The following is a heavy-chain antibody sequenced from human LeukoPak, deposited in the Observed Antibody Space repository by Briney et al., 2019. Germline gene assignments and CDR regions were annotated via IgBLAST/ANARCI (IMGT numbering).Heavy chain of an antibody. Sequence: PGGSLRLSCAASGFTFSTYTMNWVRQAPGKGLEWVSSISSSSSYIYYADSVEGRFTISRDNAKNSLYLQMNSLRAEDTAVYYCARDGDIVVVPADLDYWGQGTLVTVSS. D-gene: IGHD2-2*01. CDR1: GFTFSTYT. CDR2: ISSSSSYI. V-gene: IGHV3-21*01. J-gene: IGHJ4*02. CDR3: ARDGDIVVVPADLDY.